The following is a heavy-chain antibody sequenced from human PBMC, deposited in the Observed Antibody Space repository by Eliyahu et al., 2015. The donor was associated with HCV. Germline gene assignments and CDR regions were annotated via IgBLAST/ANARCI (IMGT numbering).Heavy chain of an antibody. J-gene: IGHJ6*02. CDR1: GFTFSDYY. V-gene: IGHV3-11*04. Sequence: QGQLVESGGGSVKPGGSLRLSCAASGFTFSDYYMGWIRQAPGKGLEWVSYISSSGNTKFYADSMKGRFTVSRDNAKNSLYLHINSLTPEDTAVYYCARGGKCGGECWTYYGLDVWGHGTTVTVSS. CDR2: ISSSGNTK. CDR3: ARGGKCGGECWTYYGLDV. D-gene: IGHD2-21*01.